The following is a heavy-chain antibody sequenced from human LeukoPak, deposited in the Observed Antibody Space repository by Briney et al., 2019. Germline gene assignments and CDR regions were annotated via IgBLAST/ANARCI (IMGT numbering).Heavy chain of an antibody. CDR3: ARDGGGTGTTWWFDP. J-gene: IGHJ5*02. Sequence: PSETLSLTCTVSGGSVSSYYWSWIRQPAGKGLEWIGRIYTSGSTNYNPSLKSRVTMSVDTSKNQFSLKLSSVTAADTAVYYCARDGGGTGTTWWFDPWGQGTLVTVSS. CDR1: GGSVSSYY. CDR2: IYTSGST. V-gene: IGHV4-4*07. D-gene: IGHD1-1*01.